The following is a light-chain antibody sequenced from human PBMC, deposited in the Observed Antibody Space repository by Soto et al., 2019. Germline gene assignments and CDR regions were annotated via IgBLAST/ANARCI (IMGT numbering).Light chain of an antibody. CDR2: SAA. V-gene: IGKV1-39*01. Sequence: DIQMTQSPSSLSASVGDRVTITCRASQYISTYLNWYRQKSGKAPEVLIYSAATLQSGVPSRFSGRGSGTDFTLNIIGRQSEDFATYYCQQSDTTPRRFGAGTKVEIK. CDR3: QQSDTTPRR. J-gene: IGKJ4*02. CDR1: QYISTY.